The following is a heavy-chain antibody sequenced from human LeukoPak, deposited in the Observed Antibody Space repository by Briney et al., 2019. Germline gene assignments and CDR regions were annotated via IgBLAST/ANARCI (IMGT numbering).Heavy chain of an antibody. J-gene: IGHJ4*02. CDR1: GGSMNSYF. D-gene: IGHD3-16*01. Sequence: PSETLSLTCTVSGGSMNSYFWNWIRQPPGKGLEWIGYIYYSGNTKYNPSLQSRVTISVDTSKNQFSLKLSSVTAADTAVYYCTRDPSSDGGYFDSCGQGTLVTVSS. V-gene: IGHV4-59*01. CDR2: IYYSGNT. CDR3: TRDPSSDGGYFDS.